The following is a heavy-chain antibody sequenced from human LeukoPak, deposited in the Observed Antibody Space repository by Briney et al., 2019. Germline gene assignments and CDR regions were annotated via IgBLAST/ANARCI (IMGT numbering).Heavy chain of an antibody. CDR3: AGLAYYDFWSGYADFDY. CDR2: MNPNSGNT. CDR1: GYTFTSFD. Sequence: ASVKVSCKASGYTFTSFDIDWVRQAPGQGLDWMGWMNPNSGNTGYAQKLQGRVTMTTDTSTSTAYMELRSLRSDDTAVYYCAGLAYYDFWSGYADFDYWGQGTLVTVSS. J-gene: IGHJ4*02. D-gene: IGHD3-3*01. V-gene: IGHV1-18*01.